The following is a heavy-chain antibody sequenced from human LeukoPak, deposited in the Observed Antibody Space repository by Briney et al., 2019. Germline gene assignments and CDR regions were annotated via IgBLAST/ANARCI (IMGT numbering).Heavy chain of an antibody. CDR3: ARGSGIAVAGTSSPFDY. CDR2: ISYDGSNK. D-gene: IGHD6-19*01. V-gene: IGHV3-30-3*01. Sequence: GRSLRLSCAASGFTFSSYAVHRVRQAPGKGLEWVAVISYDGSNKYYADSVKGRFTISRDNSKNTLYLQMNSLRAEDTAVYYCARGSGIAVAGTSSPFDYWGQGTLVTVSS. CDR1: GFTFSSYA. J-gene: IGHJ4*02.